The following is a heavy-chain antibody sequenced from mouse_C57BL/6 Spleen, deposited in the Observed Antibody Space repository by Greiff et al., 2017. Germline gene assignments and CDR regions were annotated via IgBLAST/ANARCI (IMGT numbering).Heavy chain of an antibody. V-gene: IGHV5-9*01. Sequence: EVKLVESGGGLVKPGGSLKLSCAASGFTFSSYTMSWVRQTPEKRLEWVATISGGGGNTYYPDSVKGRFTISRDHAKNTLYLQMSSLRSEDTALYYCARQDMVIYFDYWGQGTTLTVSS. J-gene: IGHJ2*01. CDR3: ARQDMVIYFDY. CDR2: ISGGGGNT. CDR1: GFTFSSYT. D-gene: IGHD2-2*01.